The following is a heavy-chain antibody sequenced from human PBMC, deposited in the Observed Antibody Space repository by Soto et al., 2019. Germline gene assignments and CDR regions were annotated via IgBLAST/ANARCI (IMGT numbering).Heavy chain of an antibody. J-gene: IGHJ5*02. Sequence: GASVKVSCKASGYTFTSYGISWVRQAPGQGLEWMGWMSAYNGNTNYAQKLQGRVTMTTDTSTSTAYMELRSLRSDDTAVYYCARDSRGYCSSTSCYDWFDPWGQGTLVTVSS. CDR2: MSAYNGNT. CDR1: GYTFTSYG. CDR3: ARDSRGYCSSTSCYDWFDP. D-gene: IGHD2-2*01. V-gene: IGHV1-18*01.